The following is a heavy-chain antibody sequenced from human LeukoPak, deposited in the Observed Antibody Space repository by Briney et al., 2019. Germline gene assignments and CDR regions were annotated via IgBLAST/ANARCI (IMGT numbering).Heavy chain of an antibody. V-gene: IGHV1-58*02. CDR3: AAGWVCSGGSCYYYFDY. CDR2: IVVASGNT. CDR1: RFTFTSSA. D-gene: IGHD2-15*01. Sequence: TSVKVSCKASRFTFTSSAMQWVRQARGQRLEWIGWIVVASGNTNYAQKFQERVTITRDMSTSTAYMELSSLRSEDTAVYYCAAGWVCSGGSCYYYFDYWGQGTLVTASS. J-gene: IGHJ4*02.